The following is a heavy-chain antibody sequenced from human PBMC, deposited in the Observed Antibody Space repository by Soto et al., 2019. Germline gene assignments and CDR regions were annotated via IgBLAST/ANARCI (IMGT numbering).Heavy chain of an antibody. J-gene: IGHJ4*02. D-gene: IGHD6-13*01. V-gene: IGHV1-8*01. Sequence: VSVKLYCKASGYTFTSYDINWVRQATGQGLEWMGWMNPNSGNTGYAQKFQGRVTMTRNTSISTAHMELSSLRSEDTAVYYCASEYSSSWYPHWGQGTLVTVSS. CDR2: MNPNSGNT. CDR3: ASEYSSSWYPH. CDR1: GYTFTSYD.